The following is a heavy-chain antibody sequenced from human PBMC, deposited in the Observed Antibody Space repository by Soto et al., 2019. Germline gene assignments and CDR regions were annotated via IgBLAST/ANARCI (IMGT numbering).Heavy chain of an antibody. D-gene: IGHD6-6*01. CDR2: ISSSGSTI. Sequence: GGCLRLYCAASGFPFRGYEINCVLQAPGKGLEWVSYISSSGSTIYYADSVKGRFTISRDNAKNSLYLQMNSLRAEDTAVYYCARDMAARPFPGYYYYGRDVCGQGTTVNVS. CDR3: ARDMAARPFPGYYYYGRDV. V-gene: IGHV3-48*03. J-gene: IGHJ6*02. CDR1: GFPFRGYE.